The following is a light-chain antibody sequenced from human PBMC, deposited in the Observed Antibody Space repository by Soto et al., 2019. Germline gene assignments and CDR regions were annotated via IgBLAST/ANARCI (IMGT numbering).Light chain of an antibody. CDR3: QQLNSYPIT. V-gene: IGKV1-9*01. Sequence: DIQLTQSPSFLSASVGDRVTITCRASQGISSYLAWYQQKPGKAPNLLIYAASTLQSGVPSRFSGSGSATEFTLTITSLQPEDFATYYCQQLNSYPITFGQGTRLEIK. CDR1: QGISSY. CDR2: AAS. J-gene: IGKJ5*01.